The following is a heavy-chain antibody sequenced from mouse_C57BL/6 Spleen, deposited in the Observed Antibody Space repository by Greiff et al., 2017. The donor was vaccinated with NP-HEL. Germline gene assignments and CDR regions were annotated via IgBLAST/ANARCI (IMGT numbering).Heavy chain of an antibody. D-gene: IGHD1-1*01. J-gene: IGHJ4*01. CDR1: GFSLTSYA. Sequence: VKLMESGPGLVAPSRSLSITCTVSGFSLTSYAISWVRPPPGKGLEWLGVIWTGGGTNYNSAPKSRLSISKDNSKSQVFLKMNSRQTADTARYYCARRGSSNYYAMDYWGQGTSVTVSS. V-gene: IGHV2-9-1*01. CDR3: ARRGSSNYYAMDY. CDR2: IWTGGGT.